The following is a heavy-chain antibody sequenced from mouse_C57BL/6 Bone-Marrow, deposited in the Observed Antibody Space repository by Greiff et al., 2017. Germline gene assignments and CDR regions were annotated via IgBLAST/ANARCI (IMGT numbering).Heavy chain of an antibody. V-gene: IGHV10-3*01. CDR2: IRSKSSNYAT. CDR1: GFTFNTYA. Sequence: EVKLVESGGGLVQPKGSLKLSCAASGFTFNTYAMHWVRQAPGKGLEWVARIRSKSSNYATYYADSGKDRFTISRDDSPSMLYLQMNILLTDVTAMYYGVRGGDYCGSSHWYFDVWGTGTTLTVSS. J-gene: IGHJ1*03. D-gene: IGHD1-1*01. CDR3: VRGGDYCGSSHWYFDV.